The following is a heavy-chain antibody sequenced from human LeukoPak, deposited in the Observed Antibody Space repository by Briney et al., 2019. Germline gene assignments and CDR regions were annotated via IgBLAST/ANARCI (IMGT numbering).Heavy chain of an antibody. CDR2: IYSGGST. J-gene: IGHJ6*02. V-gene: IGHV3-53*01. D-gene: IGHD3-10*01. CDR1: GFTVGSNY. CDR3: ASPRDGSGSYSDYCYYYVMDV. Sequence: GGSLRLSCAASGFTVGSNYLSWVRQAPGKGLEWVSLIYSGGSTYCADSLKGRFTISRDNSKNTVYLQMNSLRVEDTAVYYCASPRDGSGSYSDYCYYYVMDVWGQGTTVIVSS.